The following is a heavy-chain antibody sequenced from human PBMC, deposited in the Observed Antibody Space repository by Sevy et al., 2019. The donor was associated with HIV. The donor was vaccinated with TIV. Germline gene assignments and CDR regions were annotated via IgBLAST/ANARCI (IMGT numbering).Heavy chain of an antibody. CDR3: TKESLRGTYIRGDFDH. CDR2: ISSDGINH. J-gene: IGHJ4*02. D-gene: IGHD3-10*02. CDR1: GFNFQTFG. V-gene: IGHV3-30*18. Sequence: GGSLRLSCSAFGFNFQTFGMHWIRQAPGKGPEWLAVISSDGINHNHAASVKGRFTIYRDNSKSLLFLQMNSLTPNDTAVYFCTKESLRGTYIRGDFDHWGQGTLVTVSS.